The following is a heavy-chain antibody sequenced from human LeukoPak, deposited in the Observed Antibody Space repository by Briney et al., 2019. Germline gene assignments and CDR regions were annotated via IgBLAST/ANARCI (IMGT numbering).Heavy chain of an antibody. V-gene: IGHV3-48*04. CDR2: LNWDSRSM. J-gene: IGHJ4*02. D-gene: IGHD2-15*01. CDR3: ARVCSGGSCFFDY. CDR1: GFTFSSYA. Sequence: GGSLRLSCAASGFTFSSYAMTWVRQAPGTGLEWVAGLNWDSRSMAYADSVRGRFTISRDNAKNSLYLQMNSLRAEDTAVYYCARVCSGGSCFFDYWGQGTLVTVSS.